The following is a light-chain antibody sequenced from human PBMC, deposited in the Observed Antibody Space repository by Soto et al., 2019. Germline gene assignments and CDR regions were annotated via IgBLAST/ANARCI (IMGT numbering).Light chain of an antibody. J-gene: IGLJ2*01. CDR3: TSDTTTSTVI. Sequence: QSVLTQPASVSGSPGQSITISCTGTSSDVGGYNYVSWYQQHPGKAPKLLMYDVNNRPSGVSNRFSGSKSGNTASLTISGHQADDEADYYCTSDTTTSTVIFGGGT. CDR2: DVN. CDR1: SSDVGGYNY. V-gene: IGLV2-14*03.